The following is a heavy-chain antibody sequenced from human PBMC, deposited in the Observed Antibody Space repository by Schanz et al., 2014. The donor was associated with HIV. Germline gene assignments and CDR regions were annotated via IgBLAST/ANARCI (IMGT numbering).Heavy chain of an antibody. CDR3: ARGRRDVSMIVLYWLDP. CDR1: GGSIRNSF. D-gene: IGHD3-22*01. CDR2: IYYSGST. V-gene: IGHV4-59*01. Sequence: QVQLQESGPGLVKPSETLSLTCTVSGGSIRNSFWSWLRQPPGKGLEWMGYIYYSGSTNYNPSLKSRVTISVDTSKNQFSLKLSSVTAADTAVYYCARGRRDVSMIVLYWLDPWGQGTLVTVSS. J-gene: IGHJ5*02.